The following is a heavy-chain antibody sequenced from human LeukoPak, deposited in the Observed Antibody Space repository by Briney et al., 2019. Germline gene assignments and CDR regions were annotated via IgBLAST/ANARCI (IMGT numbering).Heavy chain of an antibody. Sequence: PSETLSLTCTVSGYSISSGYYWGWIRQPPGKGLEWIGSIYYSGSTYYNPSLKSRVTISVDTSKNQFSLKLSSVTAADTAVYYCARVGPIYCSSTSCYVVGSWFDPWGQGTLVTVSS. CDR1: GYSISSGYY. V-gene: IGHV4-38-2*02. CDR3: ARVGPIYCSSTSCYVVGSWFDP. J-gene: IGHJ5*02. CDR2: IYYSGST. D-gene: IGHD2-2*01.